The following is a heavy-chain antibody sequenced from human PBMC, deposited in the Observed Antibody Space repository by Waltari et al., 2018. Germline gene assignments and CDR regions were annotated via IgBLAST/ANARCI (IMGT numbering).Heavy chain of an antibody. Sequence: EVQLLESGGGLVQPGGSLRLSCAASGFTFSSSAMSWVRQAHGKGLEWVSASSGSGGSTYYADSVKGRVTISRDNSNNTLYLQMNSLRAEDTAVYYCAKDLKYQLLSRSFDYFDYWVQGTLVTVSS. V-gene: IGHV3-23*01. CDR3: AKDLKYQLLSRSFDYFDY. CDR1: GFTFSSSA. D-gene: IGHD2-2*01. CDR2: SSGSGGST. J-gene: IGHJ4*02.